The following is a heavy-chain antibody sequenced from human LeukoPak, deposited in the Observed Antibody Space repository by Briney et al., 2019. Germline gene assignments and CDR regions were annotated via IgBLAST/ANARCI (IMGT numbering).Heavy chain of an antibody. CDR1: GGSISSSSYY. CDR3: ARSNSSGSHHDAFDI. J-gene: IGHJ3*02. CDR2: IYYSGST. D-gene: IGHD3-22*01. Sequence: PSETLSLTCTVSGGSISSSSYYWGWIRQPPGKGLEWIGSIYYSGSTYYNPSLKSQVTISVDTSKNQFSLKLSSVTAADTAVYYCARSNSSGSHHDAFDIWGQGTMVTVSS. V-gene: IGHV4-39*07.